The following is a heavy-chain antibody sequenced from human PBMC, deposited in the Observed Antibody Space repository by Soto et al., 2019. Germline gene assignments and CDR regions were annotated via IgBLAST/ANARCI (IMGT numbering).Heavy chain of an antibody. CDR3: ARDRYYYDSSGYLPLYGMDV. D-gene: IGHD3-22*01. V-gene: IGHV4-31*03. Sequence: SETLSLTCTVSGGSISSGGYYWSWIRQHPGKGLEWIGYIYYSGSTYYNPSLKSRVTISVDTSKNQFSLKLSSVTAADMAVYYCARDRYYYDSSGYLPLYGMDVWGQGTTVTVSS. CDR1: GGSISSGGYY. J-gene: IGHJ6*02. CDR2: IYYSGST.